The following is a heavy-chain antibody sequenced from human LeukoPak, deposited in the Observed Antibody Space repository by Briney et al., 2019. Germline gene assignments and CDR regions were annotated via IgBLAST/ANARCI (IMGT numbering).Heavy chain of an antibody. Sequence: GASVKVSCKASGGTFSSYAISWVRQAPGQGLEWMGRIIPILGIANYAQKFQGRVTITADKSTSTAYMELSSLRSEDTAVYYCARDDEGNWVFDYWGQGTLVTVSS. V-gene: IGHV1-69*04. D-gene: IGHD7-27*01. CDR3: ARDDEGNWVFDY. J-gene: IGHJ4*02. CDR2: IIPILGIA. CDR1: GGTFSSYA.